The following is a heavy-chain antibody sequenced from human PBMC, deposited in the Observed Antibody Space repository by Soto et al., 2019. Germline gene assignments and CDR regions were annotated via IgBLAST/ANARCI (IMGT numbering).Heavy chain of an antibody. J-gene: IGHJ6*02. D-gene: IGHD3-3*01. V-gene: IGHV1-69*06. CDR3: AAGQRDYDFWSGYYRADLYYGMDV. Sequence: SVKVSCKASGGTFSSYAISWVRQAPGQGLEWMGGIIPIFGTANYAQKFQGRVTITADKSTSTAYMELSSLRSEDTAVYYCAAGQRDYDFWSGYYRADLYYGMDVWGQGTTVTVSS. CDR2: IIPIFGTA. CDR1: GGTFSSYA.